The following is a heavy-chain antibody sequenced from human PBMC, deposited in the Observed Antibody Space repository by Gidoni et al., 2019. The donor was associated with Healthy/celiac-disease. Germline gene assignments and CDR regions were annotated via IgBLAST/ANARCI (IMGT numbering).Heavy chain of an antibody. CDR3: AREVGAAAVDY. D-gene: IGHD6-13*01. CDR2: IWYDGSNK. CDR1: GFTFSSYG. V-gene: IGHV3-33*01. Sequence: QVQLVESGGGVVQPGRSLSLSCAASGFTFSSYGMHWVRQAPGKGLEWVAVIWYDGSNKYYADSVKGRFTISRDNSKNTLYLQMNSLRAEDTAVYYCAREVGAAAVDYWGQGTLVTVSS. J-gene: IGHJ4*02.